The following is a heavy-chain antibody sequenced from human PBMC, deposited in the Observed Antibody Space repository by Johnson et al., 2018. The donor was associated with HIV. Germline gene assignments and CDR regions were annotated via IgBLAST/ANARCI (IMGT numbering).Heavy chain of an antibody. CDR2: ISWNSGSI. D-gene: IGHD2-21*01. CDR1: GFTFDDYA. J-gene: IGHJ3*01. V-gene: IGHV3-9*01. CDR3: ARERRSGDQWAHVAFDV. Sequence: QLVESGGGLVQPGRSLRLSCAASGFTFDDYAMHWVRQAPGKGLEWVSGISWNSGSIGYADSVKGRFTISRDNAKSSLYLQMNSLRVEDTAVYYCARERRSGDQWAHVAFDVWGQGTMVTVSS.